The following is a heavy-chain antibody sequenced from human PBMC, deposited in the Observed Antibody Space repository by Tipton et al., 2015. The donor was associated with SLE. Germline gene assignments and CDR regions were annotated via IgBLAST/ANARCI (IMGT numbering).Heavy chain of an antibody. CDR1: GFTVSSNY. D-gene: IGHD5-12*01. Sequence: SLRLSCAASGFTVSSNYMTWVRQAPGKGLEWVSTIYTSGSTYYADSVKGRFTISRDNSKNTLYLQMNSLRAEDTAVYYCAKDFGYSDYSSWFDPWGQGTLVTASS. V-gene: IGHV3-66*03. J-gene: IGHJ5*02. CDR3: AKDFGYSDYSSWFDP. CDR2: IYTSGST.